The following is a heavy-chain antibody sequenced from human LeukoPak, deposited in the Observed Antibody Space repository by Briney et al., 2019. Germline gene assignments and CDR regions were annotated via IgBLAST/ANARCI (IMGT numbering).Heavy chain of an antibody. Sequence: PGGSLRLSCAAAGFTFTDYYRSWIHQAPGKGLEWVSYITNSGTTIYYADSVKGRFTISRDNAKNSLYLQMNSLRAEDTAVYYCAREMYGSGSYYPPFDYWGQGTLVTVSS. V-gene: IGHV3-11*04. D-gene: IGHD3-10*01. CDR3: AREMYGSGSYYPPFDY. CDR1: GFTFTDYY. CDR2: ITNSGTTI. J-gene: IGHJ4*02.